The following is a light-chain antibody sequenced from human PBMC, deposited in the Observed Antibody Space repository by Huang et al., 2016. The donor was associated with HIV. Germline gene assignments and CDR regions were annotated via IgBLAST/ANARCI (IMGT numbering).Light chain of an antibody. CDR1: QSLGGTY. CDR3: QQYGRT. V-gene: IGKV3-20*01. J-gene: IGKJ1*01. Sequence: EIVLTQSPGTRSLSPGERATLSCRASQSLGGTYLTWYQQRPGQAPRLLIYGSSIRATGIPDRFSGSGSGTDFTLTISGLEPEDFAVYYCQQYGRTFGQGTKVEI. CDR2: GSS.